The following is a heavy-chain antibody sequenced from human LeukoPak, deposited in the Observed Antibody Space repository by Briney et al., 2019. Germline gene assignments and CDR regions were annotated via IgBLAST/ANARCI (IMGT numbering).Heavy chain of an antibody. Sequence: TSETLSLTCTVSGGSISSGGYYWSWIRQHPGKGLEWLGYIYYSGSTYYNPSLKSRVTISVDTSKNQFSLKLSSATAADTAVYYCAREDHGDYGNHFDYWGQGTLVTVSS. CDR3: AREDHGDYGNHFDY. D-gene: IGHD4-17*01. J-gene: IGHJ4*02. V-gene: IGHV4-31*03. CDR1: GGSISSGGYY. CDR2: IYYSGST.